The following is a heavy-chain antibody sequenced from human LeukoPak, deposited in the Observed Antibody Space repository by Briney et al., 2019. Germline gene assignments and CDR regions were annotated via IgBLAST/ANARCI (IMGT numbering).Heavy chain of an antibody. Sequence: GGSLRLSCVASGFGFNDFGMHWVRRAPGKGLEWVAAISYDGNTKYYADSVKGRFTISRDNSKNTLFLQMNSLRAEDSAIYYCAKELGNTWYPNFDYWGQGTLVTVSS. D-gene: IGHD6-13*01. V-gene: IGHV3-30*18. J-gene: IGHJ4*02. CDR3: AKELGNTWYPNFDY. CDR1: GFGFNDFG. CDR2: ISYDGNTK.